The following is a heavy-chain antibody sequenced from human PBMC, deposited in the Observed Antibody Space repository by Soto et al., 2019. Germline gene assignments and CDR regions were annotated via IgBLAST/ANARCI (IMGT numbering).Heavy chain of an antibody. Sequence: QITLKESGPTLVKPTQTLTLTCTFSGFSLSTSGVGVGWIRQPPGKALEWLALIYWDDDKRYSPSLKSRLTLTKDTSKNQVVLTMTNMDPVDTATYYCAHTLCGGDCYSLHFDYWGQGTLVTVSS. CDR3: AHTLCGGDCYSLHFDY. CDR1: GFSLSTSGVG. J-gene: IGHJ4*02. CDR2: IYWDDDK. V-gene: IGHV2-5*02. D-gene: IGHD2-21*02.